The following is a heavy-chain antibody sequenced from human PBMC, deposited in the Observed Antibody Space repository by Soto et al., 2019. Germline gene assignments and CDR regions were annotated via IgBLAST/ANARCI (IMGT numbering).Heavy chain of an antibody. V-gene: IGHV1-18*01. Sequence: ASVKVSCKASGYTFTSYGIIWVRQAPGQGLEWMGWISAYNGNTNYAQKLQGRVTMTTDTSTSTAYMELRSLRSDDTAVYYCARGVVRGVMRQNDAFDIWGQGTMVTVSS. CDR2: ISAYNGNT. J-gene: IGHJ3*02. CDR3: ARGVVRGVMRQNDAFDI. D-gene: IGHD3-10*01. CDR1: GYTFTSYG.